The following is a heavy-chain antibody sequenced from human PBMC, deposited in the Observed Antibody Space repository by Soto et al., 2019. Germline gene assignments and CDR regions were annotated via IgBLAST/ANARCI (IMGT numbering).Heavy chain of an antibody. CDR3: ARRKYYYDSSGYYQPYYGMDV. V-gene: IGHV4-4*02. CDR1: GGSISSSNW. Sequence: SETLSLTCAVSGGSISSSNWWSWVRQPPGKGLEWIGEIYHSGSTNYNPSLKSRVTISVDKSKNQFSLKLSSVTAADTAVYYCARRKYYYDSSGYYQPYYGMDVWGQGTTVTVSS. J-gene: IGHJ6*02. CDR2: IYHSGST. D-gene: IGHD3-22*01.